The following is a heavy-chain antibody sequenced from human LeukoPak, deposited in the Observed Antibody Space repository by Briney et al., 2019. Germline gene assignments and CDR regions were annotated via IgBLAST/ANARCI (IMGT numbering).Heavy chain of an antibody. V-gene: IGHV4-59*01. CDR3: ARVSYSSSWYSLDWYFDL. J-gene: IGHJ2*01. CDR1: GGSISSYY. Sequence: PSETRSLTCTVSGGSISSYYWSWIRQPPGKGLEWIGYIYYSGSTNYNPALKSRVTISVDTSKNQFSLKLSSVTAADTAVYYCARVSYSSSWYSLDWYFDLWGRGTLVTVSS. D-gene: IGHD6-13*01. CDR2: IYYSGST.